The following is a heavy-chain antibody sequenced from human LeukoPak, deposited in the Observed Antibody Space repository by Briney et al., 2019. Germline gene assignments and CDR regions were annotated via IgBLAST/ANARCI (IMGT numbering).Heavy chain of an antibody. V-gene: IGHV3-74*01. Sequence: GGSLRLSCAASGLTLSSYWMHWVRQAPGKGLVWVSHINTDGTATTYADSVKGRFTISRDNAKNTLYLQMNSLRAEDTAVYYCARDRGAYCGGDCYLGFDYWGRGTLVTVSS. CDR1: GLTLSSYW. CDR3: ARDRGAYCGGDCYLGFDY. D-gene: IGHD2-21*02. CDR2: INTDGTAT. J-gene: IGHJ4*01.